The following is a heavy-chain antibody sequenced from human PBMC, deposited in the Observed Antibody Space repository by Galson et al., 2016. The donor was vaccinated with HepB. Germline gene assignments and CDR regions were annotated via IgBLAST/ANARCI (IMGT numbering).Heavy chain of an antibody. CDR1: GGSVSSGSYF. V-gene: IGHV4-61*02. CDR2: ISTSGAT. Sequence: TLSLTCTVSGGSVSSGSYFWTWIRQPAGKGLEWIGRISTSGATNYNPSLRSRVTISLDTSKNQFSLKLSSVTAADTAVYYCARGDSSWTTVDYWGQGGLVTVSS. J-gene: IGHJ4*02. CDR3: ARGDSSWTTVDY. D-gene: IGHD6-13*01.